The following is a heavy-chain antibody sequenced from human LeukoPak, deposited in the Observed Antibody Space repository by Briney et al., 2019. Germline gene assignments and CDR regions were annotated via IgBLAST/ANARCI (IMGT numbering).Heavy chain of an antibody. V-gene: IGHV3-48*03. CDR1: GFTFSSYE. D-gene: IGHD3-10*01. Sequence: PGGSLRLSCAASGFTFSSYEMNWVRQAPGKGLEWVSYISSSGSTIYYADSVKGRFTISRDNSKDTLYLQMSSLRAEDTSVYYCAGGMLREVGHYYYGMDVWGQGTTVTVSS. CDR3: AGGMLREVGHYYYGMDV. J-gene: IGHJ6*02. CDR2: ISSSGSTI.